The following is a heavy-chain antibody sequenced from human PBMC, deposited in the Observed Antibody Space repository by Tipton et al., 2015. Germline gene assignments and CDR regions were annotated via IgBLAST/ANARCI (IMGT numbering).Heavy chain of an antibody. J-gene: IGHJ4*02. CDR2: INGEGSIT. Sequence: SLRLSCAASGFIFSSYWMHWVRQVPGKGLVWVCRINGEGSITSYADSVKGRFTISRDNAKNTLYLQMNSLTADDTAVYFCARGGGSTDYWGQGTLVTVSS. V-gene: IGHV3-74*01. CDR3: ARGGGSTDY. D-gene: IGHD3-16*01. CDR1: GFIFSSYW.